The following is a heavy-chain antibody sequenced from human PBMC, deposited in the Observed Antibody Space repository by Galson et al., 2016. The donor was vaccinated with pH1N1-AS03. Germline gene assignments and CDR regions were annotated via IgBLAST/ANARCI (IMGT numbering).Heavy chain of an antibody. D-gene: IGHD4/OR15-4a*01. J-gene: IGHJ4*01. V-gene: IGHV1-69*13. CDR3: ATDRYYGAAERDFYESEH. CDR2: IRPISGAA. Sequence: SVKVSCKASGGTFSSYAITWMRQAPGQGLEWVGGIRPISGAASYAQKFQGRPTITADESTSTIYMELRSLTSEDTAVYYCATDRYYGAAERDFYESEHWGQGTLVTVS. CDR1: GGTFSSYA.